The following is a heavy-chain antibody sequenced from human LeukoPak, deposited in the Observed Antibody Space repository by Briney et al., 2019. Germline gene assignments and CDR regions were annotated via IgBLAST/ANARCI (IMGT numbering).Heavy chain of an antibody. CDR1: GFTVNNYE. J-gene: IGHJ4*02. D-gene: IGHD1-26*01. CDR2: INWNGGST. CDR3: ARGGGSYGDY. Sequence: PGGSLRLSCAAFGFTVNNYEMHWVRQAPGKGLEWVSGINWNGGSTGYADSVKGRFTISRDNAKNSLHLQMNSLRAEDTALYYCARGGGSYGDYWGQGTLVTVSS. V-gene: IGHV3-20*04.